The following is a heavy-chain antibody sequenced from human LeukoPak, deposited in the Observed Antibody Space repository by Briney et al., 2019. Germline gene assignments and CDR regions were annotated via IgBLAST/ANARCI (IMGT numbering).Heavy chain of an antibody. J-gene: IGHJ6*02. V-gene: IGHV3-21*01. CDR3: ARDLYSSNYYYGMDV. CDR1: GFTFSSYS. D-gene: IGHD6-13*01. Sequence: GGSLRLSCAASGFTFSSYSMKWVRQAPGKGLEWVSSISSSSSYIYYADSVKGRFTISRDNAKNSLYLQMNSLRAEDTAVYYCARDLYSSNYYYGMDVWGQGTTVTVSS. CDR2: ISSSSSYI.